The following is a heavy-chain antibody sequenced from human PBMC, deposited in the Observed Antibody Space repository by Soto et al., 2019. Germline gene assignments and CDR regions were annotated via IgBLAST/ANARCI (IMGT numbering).Heavy chain of an antibody. V-gene: IGHV1-69*02. CDR1: GGTFTTYS. CDR2: IVPYRSMT. D-gene: IGHD2-15*01. Sequence: QVQLVQSGAEMKKPGSSVKVSCKASGGTFTTYSINWVRQAPGQGLEWMGRIVPYRSMTNYAQKFQDRVTITADTSTATAYMELGSLGSGDTAVYYCARYCGGGSCYSEGLNYFNSWGLGTLVIVSS. CDR3: ARYCGGGSCYSEGLNYFNS. J-gene: IGHJ4*02.